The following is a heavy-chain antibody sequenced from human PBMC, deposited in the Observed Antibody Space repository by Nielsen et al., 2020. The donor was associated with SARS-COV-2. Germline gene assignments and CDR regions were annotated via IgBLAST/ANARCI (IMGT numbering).Heavy chain of an antibody. D-gene: IGHD6-19*01. J-gene: IGHJ6*03. CDR1: GFTFSSYW. V-gene: IGHV3-7*03. CDR3: ARGETVAGTVGWGYYYYMDV. CDR2: IKQDGSEK. Sequence: GGSLRLSCAASGFTFSSYWMSWVRQAPGKGLEWVANIKQDGSEKYYVDSVKGRFTISRDNAKNSLYLQMNSLRAEDTAVYYCARGETVAGTVGWGYYYYMDVWGKGTTVTVSS.